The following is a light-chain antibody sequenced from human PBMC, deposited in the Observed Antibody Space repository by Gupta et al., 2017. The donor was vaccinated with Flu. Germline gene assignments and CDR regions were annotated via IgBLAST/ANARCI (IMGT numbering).Light chain of an antibody. J-gene: IGKJ1*01. CDR2: KTS. Sequence: GDRVTITCRASQSITGWLAWYQQKPGKAPKLLIYKTSILESGVPSRFSGSGSGTKFTLTISSLQPDDFATYYCQQYNSYTGTFGQGTKVEIK. V-gene: IGKV1-5*03. CDR3: QQYNSYTGT. CDR1: QSITGW.